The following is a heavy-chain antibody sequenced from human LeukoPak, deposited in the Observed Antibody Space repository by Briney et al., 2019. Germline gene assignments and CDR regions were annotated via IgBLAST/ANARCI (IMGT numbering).Heavy chain of an antibody. J-gene: IGHJ4*02. D-gene: IGHD2-8*01. CDR3: ARDSLMVYASPLDY. V-gene: IGHV3-7*01. Sequence: GGSLRLSCAASGFTFSSYWMSWVRQAPGKGLEWVANIKQDGSDKYFVGSVKGRFTISRDNAKNSLYLQMNSLRAEDTAVYYCARDSLMVYASPLDYWGQGTLVTVSS. CDR2: IKQDGSDK. CDR1: GFTFSSYW.